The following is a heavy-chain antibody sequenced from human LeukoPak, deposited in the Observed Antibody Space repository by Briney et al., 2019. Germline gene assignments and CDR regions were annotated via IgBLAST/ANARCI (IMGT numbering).Heavy chain of an antibody. CDR1: GFTFDDYA. CDR3: AKAALDIVLMVYAYFDY. J-gene: IGHJ4*02. CDR2: ISWNSGSI. Sequence: GGSLRLSCAASGFTFDDYAMHWVRQAPGKGLEWVSGISWNSGSIGYADSVKGRFTVSRDNAKNSLYLQMNGLRAEDTALYYCAKAALDIVLMVYAYFDYWGQGTLVTVSS. V-gene: IGHV3-9*01. D-gene: IGHD2-8*01.